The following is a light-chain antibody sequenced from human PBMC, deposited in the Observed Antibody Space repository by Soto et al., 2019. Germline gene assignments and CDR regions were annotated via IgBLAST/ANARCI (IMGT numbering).Light chain of an antibody. V-gene: IGKV3-15*01. CDR2: DAS. J-gene: IGKJ1*01. Sequence: EIVMTQSPATLSVSPGERATLSCRASQSVSINLAWYQQKPGQAPRLLIYDASTRATGVPARFSGSGSGTEFTLTISSLQSEDFAVYYCQLFNNRPLLGQGTKVDIK. CDR3: QLFNNRPL. CDR1: QSVSIN.